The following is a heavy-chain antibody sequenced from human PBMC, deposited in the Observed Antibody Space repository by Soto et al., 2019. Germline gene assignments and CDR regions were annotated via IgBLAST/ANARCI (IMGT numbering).Heavy chain of an antibody. CDR1: GGSFSGYY. V-gene: IGHV4-34*01. CDR3: ARGRGPYYDFWSGYYGRFDP. J-gene: IGHJ5*02. D-gene: IGHD3-3*01. Sequence: SETLSLTCAVYGGSFSGYYWSRIRQPPGKGLEWIGEINHSGSTNYNPSLKSRVTISVDTSKNQFSLKLSSVTAADTAVYYCARGRGPYYDFWSGYYGRFDPWGQGTLVTVSS. CDR2: INHSGST.